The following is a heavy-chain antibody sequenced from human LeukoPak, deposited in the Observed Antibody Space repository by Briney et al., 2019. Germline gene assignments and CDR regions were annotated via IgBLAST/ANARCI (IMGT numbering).Heavy chain of an antibody. Sequence: GGSLRLSCAASGFTVSSHYMSWVRQAPGKGLEWVSLIDYGGGTHYADSVKGRFTISRDNAKYSLYLQLAGLRAEDTAVYYCARQMVVTATLDYWGQGTLVTVSS. J-gene: IGHJ4*02. CDR2: IDYGGGT. CDR3: ARQMVVTATLDY. CDR1: GFTVSSHY. V-gene: IGHV3-66*04. D-gene: IGHD2-15*01.